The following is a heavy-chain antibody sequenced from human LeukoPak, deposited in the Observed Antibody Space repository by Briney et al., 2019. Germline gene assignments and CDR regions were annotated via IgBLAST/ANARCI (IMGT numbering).Heavy chain of an antibody. CDR1: GYTFTGYY. J-gene: IGHJ4*02. D-gene: IGHD3-22*01. Sequence: GASVKVSCKASGYTFTGYYMHWVRQAPGQGLEWMGWINPNSGDTNYAQKFQGRVTMTRDTSISTAYMELSRLRSDDTAVYYCARVGGLVGYYYDSSGYRLFDYWGQGTLVTVSS. V-gene: IGHV1-2*02. CDR3: ARVGGLVGYYYDSSGYRLFDY. CDR2: INPNSGDT.